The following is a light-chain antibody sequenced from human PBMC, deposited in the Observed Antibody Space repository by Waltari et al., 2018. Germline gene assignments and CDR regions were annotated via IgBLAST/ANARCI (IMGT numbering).Light chain of an antibody. CDR1: QNITRW. Sequence: DIQMIQSPSTLSASVGDRVPITCRASQNITRWLAWYQQKPGKAPKLLMYEVSTLESGVPSRFSGRGSGTEFTLTISSLQPDDFAVYYCQQYNTYCSFGGGTKVEI. J-gene: IGKJ4*01. CDR2: EVS. V-gene: IGKV1-5*01. CDR3: QQYNTYCS.